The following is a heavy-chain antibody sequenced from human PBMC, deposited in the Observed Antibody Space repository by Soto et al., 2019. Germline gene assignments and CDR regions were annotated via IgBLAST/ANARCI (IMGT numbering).Heavy chain of an antibody. D-gene: IGHD3-9*01. CDR3: VTDVQNSEWLTLGY. V-gene: IGHV3-7*01. CDR1: GFTFRNYW. Sequence: GGSLRLSCAASGFTFRNYWMSWVRQAAGRGLEWVANTNRDGSQAYYVDSVKGRFTISRDNAKNSIYLQMDSLRADDTAVYYCVTDVQNSEWLTLGYWGQGTLVTVSS. J-gene: IGHJ4*02. CDR2: TNRDGSQA.